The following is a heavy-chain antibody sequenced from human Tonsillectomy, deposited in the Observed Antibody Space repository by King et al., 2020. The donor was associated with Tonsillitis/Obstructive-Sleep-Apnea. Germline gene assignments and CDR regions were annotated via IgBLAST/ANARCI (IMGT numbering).Heavy chain of an antibody. CDR3: ARGPLLGGSSWYVNY. V-gene: IGHV4-34*01. CDR2: INHRGST. J-gene: IGHJ4*02. CDR1: GGSFSGYN. Sequence: QVQLQQWGSGLLKASETLSLTCAVYGGSFSGYNWSWIRQPPGHGLEGIWEINHRGSTNYNPSLKSRVTISVDMSKNQFSLKLISVTAADTAVYYCARGPLLGGSSWYVNYWGQGTLVTVSS. D-gene: IGHD6-13*01.